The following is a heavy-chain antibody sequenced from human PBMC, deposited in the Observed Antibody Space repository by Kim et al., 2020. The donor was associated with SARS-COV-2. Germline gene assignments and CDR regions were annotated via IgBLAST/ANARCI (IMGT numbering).Heavy chain of an antibody. D-gene: IGHD5-18*01. CDR1: GFTFSDYA. CDR2: TTRSGDGS. CDR3: VRYGRSYGAVL. V-gene: IGHV3-64D*06. Sequence: GGSLRLSCAGSGFTFSDYAMHWVRRAPGKGLECVSATTRSGDGSFYADSVEGRFTISRDNSKNTLYLQMNSLRLEDTSMYYCVRYGRSYGAVLWGQGTLVTVSS. J-gene: IGHJ4*02.